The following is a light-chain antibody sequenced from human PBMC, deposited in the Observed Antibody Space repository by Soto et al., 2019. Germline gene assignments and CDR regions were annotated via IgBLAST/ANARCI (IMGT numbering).Light chain of an antibody. CDR3: SSYAGSNNRV. Sequence: QSALTQPPSASGSPGQSVTISCTGTSSDVGLYNYVSWYQQLPGKAPKLMIYGVNKRPSGVPDRFSGSKSGNTASLTVSGLQAEDEADYYCSSYAGSNNRVFGGGTKLTVL. J-gene: IGLJ3*02. CDR1: SSDVGLYNY. V-gene: IGLV2-8*01. CDR2: GVN.